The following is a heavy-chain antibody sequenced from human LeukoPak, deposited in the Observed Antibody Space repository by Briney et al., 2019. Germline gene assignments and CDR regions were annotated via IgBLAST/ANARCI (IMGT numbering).Heavy chain of an antibody. CDR1: GFTFSSFA. V-gene: IGHV3-30-3*01. D-gene: IGHD4-17*01. CDR3: ARNTYGDFAFDY. Sequence: QPGGSLRLSCAASGFTFSSFAMHWVRQAPGKGLEWVAVISYDGSNKYYADSVKGRFTISRDNSKNTLYLQMNSLRAEDTAVYYCARNTYGDFAFDYWGQGTPVTVSS. J-gene: IGHJ4*02. CDR2: ISYDGSNK.